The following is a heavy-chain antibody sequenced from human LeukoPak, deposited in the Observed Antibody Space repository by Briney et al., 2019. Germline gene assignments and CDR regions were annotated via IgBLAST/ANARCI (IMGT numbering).Heavy chain of an antibody. V-gene: IGHV1-2*02. CDR1: GYTFTGYY. CDR2: INPNSGGT. CDR3: ARGPGGVGTTASMDY. Sequence: EASVKVSCKASGYTFTGYYMHWVRQAPGQGLEWMGWINPNSGGTNYAQKFQGRVTMTRDTSISTAYMELSRLRSGDTAVYYCARGPGGVGTTASMDYWGQGTLVTVSS. D-gene: IGHD2/OR15-2a*01. J-gene: IGHJ4*02.